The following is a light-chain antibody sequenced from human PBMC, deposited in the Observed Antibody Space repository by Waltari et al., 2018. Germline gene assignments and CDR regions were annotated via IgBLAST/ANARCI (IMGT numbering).Light chain of an antibody. J-gene: IGKJ2*01. CDR2: GSS. V-gene: IGKV3-20*01. Sequence: EIVLTQSPGTLSLSPGERATLSCRASQSVSSSYLAWYQQNPGQAPRLLIYGSSTRATGIPDRFSGSGSGTDFTLTISRLEPEDFAVYYCHQYGSSPQTFGQGTKLEIK. CDR3: HQYGSSPQT. CDR1: QSVSSSY.